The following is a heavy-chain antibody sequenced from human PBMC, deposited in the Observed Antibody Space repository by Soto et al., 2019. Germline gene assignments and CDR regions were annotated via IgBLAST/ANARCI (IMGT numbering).Heavy chain of an antibody. CDR2: IYYSGRT. J-gene: IGHJ4*02. V-gene: IGHV4-39*01. D-gene: IGHD4-17*01. Sequence: QLQLQESGPGLVKPSETLSHTCTVSGGSISSSSYYWGWIRQPPGKGLEWIGSIYYSGRTYYNPSLKSRVTISVDTSKNQLSLKLSSVTAADTAVYYCASLYGDYVSYWGQGTLVTVSS. CDR3: ASLYGDYVSY. CDR1: GGSISSSSYY.